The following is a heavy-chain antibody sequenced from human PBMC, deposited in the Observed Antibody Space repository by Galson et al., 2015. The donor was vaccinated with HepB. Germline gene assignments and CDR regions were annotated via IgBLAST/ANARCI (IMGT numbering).Heavy chain of an antibody. J-gene: IGHJ4*02. CDR1: GFTFSGYW. Sequence: SLRLSCAAAGFTFSGYWMTWVRQAPGKGLEWVANIKEDESEKYYVDSVKGRFTISRDNAKNSLYLQLNSLRAEDTAVYFCARFAGRGYSTSWYRSGFDYWGQGTLVIVSS. CDR2: IKEDESEK. D-gene: IGHD6-13*01. V-gene: IGHV3-7*05. CDR3: ARFAGRGYSTSWYRSGFDY.